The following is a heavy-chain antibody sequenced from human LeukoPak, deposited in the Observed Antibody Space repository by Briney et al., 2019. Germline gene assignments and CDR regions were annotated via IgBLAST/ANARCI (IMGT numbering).Heavy chain of an antibody. Sequence: ASVKVSCKVSGYTLTELSMHWVRQAPGKGLEWMGGFDPEVGQTIYAQKFQGRVTMTEDKSPGTAYMELSSLRSEDTAVYYVATDQIAAAGTTMCDYWGEGTLDSVST. CDR3: ATDQIAAAGTTMCDY. V-gene: IGHV1-24*01. CDR2: FDPEVGQT. D-gene: IGHD6-13*01. CDR1: GYTLTELS. J-gene: IGHJ4*02.